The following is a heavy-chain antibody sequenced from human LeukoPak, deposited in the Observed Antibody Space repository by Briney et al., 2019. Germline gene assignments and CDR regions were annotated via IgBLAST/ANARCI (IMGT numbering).Heavy chain of an antibody. CDR1: GGSISSGGYY. CDR3: ARDRRESMDP. V-gene: IGHV4-61*08. Sequence: SETLSLTCTVSGGSISSGGYYWSWIRQPPGKGLEWIGYIYYSGSTNYNPSLKSRVTISVDTSKNQFSLKLSSVTAADTAVYYCARDRRESMDPWGQGTLVTVSS. CDR2: IYYSGST. J-gene: IGHJ5*02. D-gene: IGHD6-6*01.